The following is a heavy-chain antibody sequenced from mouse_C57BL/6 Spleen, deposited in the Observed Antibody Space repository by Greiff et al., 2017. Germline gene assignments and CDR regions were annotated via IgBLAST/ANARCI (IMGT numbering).Heavy chain of an antibody. D-gene: IGHD2-1*01. CDR3: ARMKGNWSYFDY. CDR2: IHPNSGST. Sequence: VQLQQPGAERVKPGASVKLSCKAPGYTFTSYWMHWVKQRPGQGLEWIGMIHPNSGSTNYNEKFKSKATLTVDKSSSTAYMQLSSLTSEDSAVYYCARMKGNWSYFDYWGQGTTLTVSS. CDR1: GYTFTSYW. V-gene: IGHV1-64*01. J-gene: IGHJ2*01.